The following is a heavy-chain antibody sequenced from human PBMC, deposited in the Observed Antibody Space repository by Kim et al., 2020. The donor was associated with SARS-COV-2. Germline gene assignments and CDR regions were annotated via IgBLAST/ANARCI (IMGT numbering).Heavy chain of an antibody. CDR3: ARARGGATTGYFDY. Sequence: SETLSLTCTVSGGSISSSNYYWGWIRQPPGKGLEWIGSIYYSGSTYYNPSLKSRVTISVDTSKNQFSLKLRSVTAADTAVYYCARARGGATTGYFDYWG. D-gene: IGHD1-26*01. CDR1: GGSISSSNYY. J-gene: IGHJ4*03. V-gene: IGHV4-39*07. CDR2: IYYSGST.